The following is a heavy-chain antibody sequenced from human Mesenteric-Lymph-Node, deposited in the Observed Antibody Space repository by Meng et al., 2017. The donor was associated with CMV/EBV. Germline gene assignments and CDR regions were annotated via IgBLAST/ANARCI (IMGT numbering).Heavy chain of an antibody. CDR1: GFTFNTYS. V-gene: IGHV3-21*01. J-gene: IGHJ4*02. Sequence: LSLTCAASGFTFNTYSMIWVRQAPGKGLEWVSSISSSNTYIYYADSVKGRFTISRDNAKNSLYLQLNSLRAEDTAVYYCARFSRNNLYYFDYWGQGALVTVSS. D-gene: IGHD1/OR15-1a*01. CDR3: ARFSRNNLYYFDY. CDR2: ISSSNTYI.